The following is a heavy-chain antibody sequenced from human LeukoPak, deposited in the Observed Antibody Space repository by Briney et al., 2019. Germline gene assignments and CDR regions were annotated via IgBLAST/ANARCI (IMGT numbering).Heavy chain of an antibody. D-gene: IGHD3-16*02. CDR2: IYYSGST. J-gene: IGHJ4*02. CDR1: GGSISSSSYY. V-gene: IGHV4-39*07. CDR3: ARVAYDYVWGSYPWGYFDY. Sequence: PSETLSLTCTVSGGSISSSSYYWGWVRQPPGKGLEWIVSIYYSGSTYYNPFLKSRVTISVDTSKNPYSLKLSSVTAADTAVYYCARVAYDYVWGSYPWGYFDYWGQGTLVTVSS.